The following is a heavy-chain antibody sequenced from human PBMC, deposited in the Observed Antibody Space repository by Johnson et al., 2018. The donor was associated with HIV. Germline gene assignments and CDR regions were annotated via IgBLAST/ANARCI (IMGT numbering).Heavy chain of an antibody. Sequence: VQLVESGGIVVRPGGSLRLSCTASGFTFRDYGMSWVRQAPGKGLEWVSGINWNGGTTGYADSVKGRFTISRDNAKNSLYLQMNSLRAEDTALYYCARELGEDDYYDSGGDAFDIWGQGTMVTVSS. CDR3: ARELGEDDYYDSGGDAFDI. V-gene: IGHV3-20*04. D-gene: IGHD3-22*01. CDR2: INWNGGTT. J-gene: IGHJ3*02. CDR1: GFTFRDYG.